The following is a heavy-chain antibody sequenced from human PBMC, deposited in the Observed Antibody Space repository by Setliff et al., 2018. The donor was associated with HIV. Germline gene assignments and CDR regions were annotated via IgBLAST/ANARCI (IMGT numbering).Heavy chain of an antibody. Sequence: KTSETLSLTCTASGDSINSHYWSWIRQPPGKGLEWIGFTYYSGGTNYNPSLKSRVTISVDTSKNHFSLNLTSVTAADTAIYCARNGVGDAPFDSWGQGTLVTVSS. CDR2: TYYSGGT. J-gene: IGHJ4*02. CDR3: ARNGVGDAPFDS. V-gene: IGHV4-59*11. D-gene: IGHD3-3*01. CDR1: GDSINSHY.